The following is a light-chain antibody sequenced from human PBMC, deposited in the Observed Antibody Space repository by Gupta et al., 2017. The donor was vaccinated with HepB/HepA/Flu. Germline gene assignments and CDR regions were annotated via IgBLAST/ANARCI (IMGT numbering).Light chain of an antibody. CDR3: QQSDRFPHT. J-gene: IGKJ5*01. Sequence: DIQVTQSPSSVSASVGDRVTISCRASQSIDTWLAWYQQKPGKAPNLLINAASSLQSGVPSRFSGSGSGTDFILTINSLQPEDSATYFCQQSDRFPHTFGQGTPLEIK. CDR2: AAS. CDR1: QSIDTW. V-gene: IGKV1-12*01.